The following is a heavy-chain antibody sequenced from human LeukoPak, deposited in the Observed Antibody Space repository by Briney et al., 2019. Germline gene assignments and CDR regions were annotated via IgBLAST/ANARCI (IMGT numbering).Heavy chain of an antibody. D-gene: IGHD3-3*01. J-gene: IGHJ4*02. CDR1: GYTFTSYG. CDR3: ARDTDFWSGYSNQDAFDY. V-gene: IGHV1-18*01. Sequence: ASVKVSCKASGYTFTSYGISWVRQAPGQGLEWMGWISAYNGNTNYAQKLQGGVTMTTDTSTSTAYMELRSLRSDDTAVYYCARDTDFWSGYSNQDAFDYWGQGTLVTVSS. CDR2: ISAYNGNT.